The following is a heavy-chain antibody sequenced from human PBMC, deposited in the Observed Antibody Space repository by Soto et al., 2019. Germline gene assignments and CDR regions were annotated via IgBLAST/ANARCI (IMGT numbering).Heavy chain of an antibody. Sequence: QVQLVESGGGVVQPGRSLRLSCAASGFNFRNYGMHWVRQAPGKGLEWVAIISYDGSNKFYADSVEGRFTISRDNSKNTRFLQINSLRAEDTAVYYCAKVRARIAGGDWFVDLWGRGTLVTVSS. V-gene: IGHV3-30*18. CDR3: AKVRARIAGGDWFVDL. CDR1: GFNFRNYG. D-gene: IGHD6-13*01. CDR2: ISYDGSNK. J-gene: IGHJ2*01.